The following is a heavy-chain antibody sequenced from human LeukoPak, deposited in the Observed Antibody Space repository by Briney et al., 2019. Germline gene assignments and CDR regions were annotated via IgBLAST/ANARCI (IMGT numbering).Heavy chain of an antibody. J-gene: IGHJ4*02. CDR1: GGSISSSSYY. CDR3: ARSIDDYVWGSYRYTGCYFDY. V-gene: IGHV4-39*01. D-gene: IGHD3-16*02. CDR2: IYYSGST. Sequence: SETLSLTCTVSGGSISSSSYYWGWIRQPPGKGLEWIGSIYYSGSTYYNPSLKSRVTISVDTSKNQFSLKLSSVTAADTAVYYCARSIDDYVWGSYRYTGCYFDYWGQGTLVTVSS.